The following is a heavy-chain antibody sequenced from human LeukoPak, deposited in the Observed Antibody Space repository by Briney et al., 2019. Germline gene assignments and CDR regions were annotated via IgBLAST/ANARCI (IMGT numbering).Heavy chain of an antibody. Sequence: ASVKVSCKASGYTFTGYYMHWVRQAPGQGLEWMGWINPNSGGTNYAQKFQGRVTMTRDTSISTAYMELSRLRSDDTAVYYCARDSIAAAGPYYYYMDVWGKGTTVTVSS. J-gene: IGHJ6*03. CDR1: GYTFTGYY. V-gene: IGHV1-2*02. CDR2: INPNSGGT. D-gene: IGHD6-13*01. CDR3: ARDSIAAAGPYYYYMDV.